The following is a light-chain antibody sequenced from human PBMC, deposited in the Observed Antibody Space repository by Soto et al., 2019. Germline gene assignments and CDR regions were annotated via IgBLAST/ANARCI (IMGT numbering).Light chain of an antibody. Sequence: EIVMTQSPATLSVSPGERATLSCRASQSVSSNLAWYQQKPGQTPRLLIHDASSRANGIPARLSGSGSGTDFPLTICSLQAEEFEVYYCQQYNNWPLTFGGGTNVEIK. V-gene: IGKV3-15*01. J-gene: IGKJ4*01. CDR1: QSVSSN. CDR2: DAS. CDR3: QQYNNWPLT.